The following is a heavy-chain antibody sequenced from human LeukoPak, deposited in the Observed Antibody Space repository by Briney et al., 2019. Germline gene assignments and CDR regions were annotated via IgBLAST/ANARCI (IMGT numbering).Heavy chain of an antibody. J-gene: IGHJ4*02. D-gene: IGHD6-6*01. V-gene: IGHV3-23*01. CDR1: GFTFSSYA. CDR3: AKDVIVYSTSRWGY. CDR2: ISGSGGST. Sequence: PGGSLRLSCAASGFTFSSYAMSWVRQAPGKGLEWVSAISGSGGSTYYADSVKGRFTISRDNSKNTLYLQMNSLRAEDTAVYYCAKDVIVYSTSRWGYWGQGTLVTVSS.